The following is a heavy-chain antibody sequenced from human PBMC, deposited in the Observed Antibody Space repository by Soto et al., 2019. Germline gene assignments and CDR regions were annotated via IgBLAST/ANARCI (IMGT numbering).Heavy chain of an antibody. V-gene: IGHV3-23*01. D-gene: IGHD1-26*01. Sequence: EVQLLESGGGLVQPGGSLRLSCAXXXXXXXXYXMSXVRXAXXXGXEWVSAISGSGGSTYYADSVKGRFTISRDNSKNTLYLQMNSLRAEDTAVYYCAKXXXXXXXXXXXVGSDYWGQGTLVTVSS. CDR3: AKXXXXXXXXXXXVGSDY. CDR2: ISGSGGST. CDR1: XXXXXXYX. J-gene: IGHJ4*02.